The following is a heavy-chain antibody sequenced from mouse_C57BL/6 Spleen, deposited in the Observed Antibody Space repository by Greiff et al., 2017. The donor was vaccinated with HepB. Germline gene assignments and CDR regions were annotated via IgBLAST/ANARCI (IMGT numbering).Heavy chain of an antibody. CDR2: IYPGDGDT. J-gene: IGHJ4*01. V-gene: IGHV1-80*01. CDR1: GYAFSSYW. Sequence: VQLQQSGAELVKPGASVKISCKASGYAFSSYWMNWVKQRPGKGLEWIGQIYPGDGDTNYNGKFKGKATLTADKSSSTAYMQLSSLTSEDSAVYFCASSLDGYFYAMDYWGQGTSVTVSS. CDR3: ASSLDGYFYAMDY. D-gene: IGHD2-3*01.